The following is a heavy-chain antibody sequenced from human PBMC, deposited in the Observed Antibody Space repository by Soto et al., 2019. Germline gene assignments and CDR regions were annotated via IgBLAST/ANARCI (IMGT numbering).Heavy chain of an antibody. CDR1: GYTFTSYG. V-gene: IGHV1-18*01. CDR2: ISAYNGNT. J-gene: IGHJ4*02. Sequence: ASVKVSCKASGYTFTSYGISWVRQAPGQGLEWMGWISAYNGNTNYAQKLQGRVTMTTDTSTSTAYMELRSLRSDDTAVYYCARVGVVVPAAMPGAYYFEYWGQGTLVTVSS. CDR3: ARVGVVVPAAMPGAYYFEY. D-gene: IGHD2-2*01.